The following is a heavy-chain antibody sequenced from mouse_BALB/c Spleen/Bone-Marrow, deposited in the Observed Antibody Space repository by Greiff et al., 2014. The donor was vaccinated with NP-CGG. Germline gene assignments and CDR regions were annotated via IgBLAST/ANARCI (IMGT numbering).Heavy chain of an antibody. Sequence: VQLQQSGPELVKPGTSVRISCKPSGYTFTSYYIHWVKQRPGQGLEWIGWIYPGNVDTKYNEKFKGKATLTADKSSSTAYMQLSSLTSEDSAVYFCARETRYGNYVDYFDYWGQGTILTVSS. CDR1: GYTFTSYY. CDR3: ARETRYGNYVDYFDY. CDR2: IYPGNVDT. J-gene: IGHJ2*01. D-gene: IGHD2-10*02. V-gene: IGHV1S56*01.